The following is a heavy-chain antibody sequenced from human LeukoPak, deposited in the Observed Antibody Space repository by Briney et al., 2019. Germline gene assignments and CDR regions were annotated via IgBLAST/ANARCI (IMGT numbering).Heavy chain of an antibody. CDR3: AGDRFGIQVWPLHY. Sequence: SVKVSCKASGGSFNNYAISWVRQAPGQGLEWMGRIIPKFGTPNYAQQFQGRVTIATDESTSTVYMELSSLRSEDTAVYFCAGDRFGIQVWPLHYWGQGTLVTVSS. CDR2: IIPKFGTP. CDR1: GGSFNNYA. J-gene: IGHJ4*02. V-gene: IGHV1-69*05. D-gene: IGHD3-3*01.